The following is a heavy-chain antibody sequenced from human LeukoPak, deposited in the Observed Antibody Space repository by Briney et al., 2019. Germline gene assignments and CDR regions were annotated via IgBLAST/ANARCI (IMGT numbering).Heavy chain of an antibody. CDR3: ARHFIVVVPAAANWFDP. D-gene: IGHD2-2*01. CDR2: IYYSGST. CDR1: GGSISSSSYY. Sequence: KSSETLSLTCTVSGGSISSSSYYWGWIRQPPGKGLEWIGSIYYSGSTYYNPSLKSRVTISVDTSKNQFSLKLSSVTAADTAVYYCARHFIVVVPAAANWFDPWGQGTLSPSPQ. J-gene: IGHJ5*02. V-gene: IGHV4-39*01.